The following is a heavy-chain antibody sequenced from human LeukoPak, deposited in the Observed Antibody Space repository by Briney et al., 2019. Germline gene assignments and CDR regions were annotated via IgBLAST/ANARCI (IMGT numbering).Heavy chain of an antibody. CDR1: GFTFDDYA. V-gene: IGHV3-9*01. J-gene: IGHJ4*02. CDR2: ISWNSGSI. D-gene: IGHD5-24*01. Sequence: PGRSLRLSCAASGFTFDDYAMHWVRQAPGKGLEWVSGISWNSGSIGYADSVKGRFTISRDNAKNSLYLQMNSLRAEDTASYYCAKDRSGWLQSLFDYWGQGTLVTVSS. CDR3: AKDRSGWLQSLFDY.